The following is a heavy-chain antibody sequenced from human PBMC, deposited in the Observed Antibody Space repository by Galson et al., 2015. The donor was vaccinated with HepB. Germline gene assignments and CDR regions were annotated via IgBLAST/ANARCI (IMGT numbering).Heavy chain of an antibody. CDR1: GYTFTSYG. Sequence: SVKVAGKASGYTFTSYGISWVRQAPGQGLEWMGWISAYNGNTNYAQKLQGRVTMTTDTSTSTAYMELRSLRSDDTAVYYCARRHIRWFGELLPEYNWFDPWGQGTLVTVSS. D-gene: IGHD3-10*01. V-gene: IGHV1-18*01. J-gene: IGHJ5*02. CDR2: ISAYNGNT. CDR3: ARRHIRWFGELLPEYNWFDP.